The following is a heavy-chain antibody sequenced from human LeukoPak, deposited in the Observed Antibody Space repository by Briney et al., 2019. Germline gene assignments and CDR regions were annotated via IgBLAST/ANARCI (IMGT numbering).Heavy chain of an antibody. J-gene: IGHJ5*02. CDR1: GYTFTSYY. D-gene: IGHD6-13*01. CDR2: INPSGGST. Sequence: GASVKVSCKASGYTFTSYYMHWVRQAPGQGLEWMGIINPSGGSTSYAQKFQGRVTMTRDTSTSTVYMGLSSLRSEDTAVYYCARSTTRSRYSSSWTREGWFDPWGQGTLVTVSS. CDR3: ARSTTRSRYSSSWTREGWFDP. V-gene: IGHV1-46*01.